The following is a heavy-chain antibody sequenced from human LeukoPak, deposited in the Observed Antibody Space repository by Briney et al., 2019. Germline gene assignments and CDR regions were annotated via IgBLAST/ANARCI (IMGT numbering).Heavy chain of an antibody. CDR1: AYTFTSYG. CDR3: ARGGRWELPRPYAFDI. V-gene: IGHV1-18*01. D-gene: IGHD1-26*01. CDR2: ISVYNGHT. Sequence: ASVKVSCKASAYTFTSYGISWVRQAPGQGLEWMGWISVYNGHTNYAQNLQGRVTMTTDTSTSTAYMELRSLRSDDTAVYYCARGGRWELPRPYAFDIWGQGTMVTVSS. J-gene: IGHJ3*02.